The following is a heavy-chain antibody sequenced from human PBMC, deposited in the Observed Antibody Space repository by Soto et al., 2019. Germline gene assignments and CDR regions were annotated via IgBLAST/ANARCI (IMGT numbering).Heavy chain of an antibody. CDR1: GGPISSGDYY. D-gene: IGHD1-7*01. CDR2: IFYSGSA. Sequence: SETLSLTCSVSGGPISSGDYYWSWIRQPPGKGLEWIGYIFYSGSAYYNPSLESRVTISVDTSENQFSLKLRSVTAADTAVYYCAREANWNYELGNYFDYWGQGTLVTVSS. V-gene: IGHV4-30-4*01. J-gene: IGHJ4*02. CDR3: AREANWNYELGNYFDY.